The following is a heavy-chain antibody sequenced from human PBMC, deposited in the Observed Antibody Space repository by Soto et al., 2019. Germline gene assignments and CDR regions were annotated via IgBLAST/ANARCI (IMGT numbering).Heavy chain of an antibody. J-gene: IGHJ4*02. CDR2: VSHDGRNT. Sequence: GGSLRLSCAASGFTFSDYAMHWVRQAPGKGLEWVAVVSHDGRNTHYADYVKGRFTISRDSSKNTVSLEMTSLRAEDTAVYYCAKGGRQWLVTSDFNYWGQGTLVTVSS. CDR3: AKGGRQWLVTSDFNY. V-gene: IGHV3-30*18. D-gene: IGHD6-19*01. CDR1: GFTFSDYA.